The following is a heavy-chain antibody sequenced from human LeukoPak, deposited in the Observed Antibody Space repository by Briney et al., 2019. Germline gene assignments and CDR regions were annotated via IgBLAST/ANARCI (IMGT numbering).Heavy chain of an antibody. CDR3: AREVGGSAFDI. V-gene: IGHV3-53*04. D-gene: IGHD3-16*01. CDR2: IYSGGST. CDR1: GFTVSSNY. J-gene: IGHJ3*02. Sequence: GGSLRLSCATSGFTVSSNYMSWVRQAPGKGLEWVSIIYSGGSTYYADSVKGRFTISRHNSKNTLYLQMNSLRAEDTAVYYCAREVGGSAFDIWGQGTMVTVSS.